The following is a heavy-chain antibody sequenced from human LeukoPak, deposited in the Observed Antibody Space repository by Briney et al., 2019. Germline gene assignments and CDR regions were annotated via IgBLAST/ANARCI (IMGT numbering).Heavy chain of an antibody. CDR1: DGSITNSY. J-gene: IGHJ3*02. Sequence: SETLSLTCTFSDGSITNSYWSWIRQPAGKGLEWIGLIYTTGWTNYNPSLNSRVTMSVDTSKNQFSLKLNSVTAADTAVYYCARGPRATATQAFDIWGQGTMVTVSS. CDR2: IYTTGWT. V-gene: IGHV4-4*07. D-gene: IGHD2-15*01. CDR3: ARGPRATATQAFDI.